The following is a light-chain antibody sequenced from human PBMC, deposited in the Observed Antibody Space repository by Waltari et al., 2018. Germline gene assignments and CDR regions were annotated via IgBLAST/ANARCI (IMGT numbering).Light chain of an antibody. J-gene: IGKJ1*01. V-gene: IGKV1-8*01. Sequence: AIRMTQSPSSPSASTGDRVTITCRASQGISSYLAWYQQKPGKAPKLLIYAASTLQSGVPSRFSGSGSGTDFTLTISCLQSEDFATYYCQQYYSYGTFGQGTKVEIK. CDR3: QQYYSYGT. CDR2: AAS. CDR1: QGISSY.